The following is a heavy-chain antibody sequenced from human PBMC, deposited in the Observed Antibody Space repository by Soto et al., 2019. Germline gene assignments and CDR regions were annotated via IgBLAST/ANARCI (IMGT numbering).Heavy chain of an antibody. CDR3: TKSADSAGWGVDF. CDR2: ISPGGDRI. Sequence: EVQLVESGGGLVQPGGSLRLSCVASGFMFDSYAMNWVRQAPGKGLEWVSYISPGGDRIYYAESLKGRITISRDNARNSLSPQMNILRDEDTAVYYCTKSADSAGWGVDFWGQGTLVTVSS. D-gene: IGHD6-19*01. V-gene: IGHV3-48*02. CDR1: GFMFDSYA. J-gene: IGHJ4*02.